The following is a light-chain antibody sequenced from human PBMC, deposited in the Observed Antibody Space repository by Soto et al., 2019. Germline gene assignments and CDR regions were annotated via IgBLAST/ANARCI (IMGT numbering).Light chain of an antibody. J-gene: IGKJ4*01. CDR2: DAS. V-gene: IGKV3-11*01. Sequence: EIVVTRSPGTLSLSPGESATLSCRASQSVSSYLAWYKQKPGQAPRLLIYDASNRATGIPDRLSGSGSGTDLNLTISRLEPEDFAVYSCQQRRNWPLTCGGGTQVDIK. CDR3: QQRRNWPLT. CDR1: QSVSSY.